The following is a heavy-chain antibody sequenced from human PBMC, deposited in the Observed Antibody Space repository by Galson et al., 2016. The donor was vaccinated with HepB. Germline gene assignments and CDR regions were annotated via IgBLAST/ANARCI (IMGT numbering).Heavy chain of an antibody. D-gene: IGHD1-26*01. CDR3: ARDQGSGSYSDS. V-gene: IGHV3-48*03. CDR1: GFTFSSYE. CDR2: INTGGTII. Sequence: SLRLSCAGYGFTFSSYEMNWVRQAPGKGLEWVSYINTGGTIIYYADSVKDRFAISRDDAKNSLFLQMNILRAEDTGIYFCARDQGSGSYSDSWGQGTLVTVSS. J-gene: IGHJ4*02.